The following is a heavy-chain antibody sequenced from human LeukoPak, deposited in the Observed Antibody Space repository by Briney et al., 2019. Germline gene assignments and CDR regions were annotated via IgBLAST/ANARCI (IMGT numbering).Heavy chain of an antibody. D-gene: IGHD4-17*01. CDR3: ARDRLHYGEYEKTFDY. Sequence: GGSLRLSCAASGFTFDDYGLSWVRQVPGKGLEWVSGLNWNGASTGYADSVKGRFTISRDNAKKSLYLQMNSLRAEDSAVYYCARDRLHYGEYEKTFDYWGQGTLVTVSS. CDR2: LNWNGAST. V-gene: IGHV3-20*04. J-gene: IGHJ4*02. CDR1: GFTFDDYG.